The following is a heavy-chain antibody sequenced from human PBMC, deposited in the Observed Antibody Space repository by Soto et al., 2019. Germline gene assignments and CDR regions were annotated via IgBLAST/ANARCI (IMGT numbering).Heavy chain of an antibody. CDR1: GGTFSSYA. CDR3: AREVVPGNNWFDP. CDR2: IIPIFGTA. V-gene: IGHV1-69*01. D-gene: IGHD3-22*01. J-gene: IGHJ5*02. Sequence: QVQLVQSGAEVKKPGSSVKVSCKASGGTFSSYAISWVRQAPGQGLEWMGGIIPIFGTANYAQKFQGRVTITADESTSTAYMELSSRRSEDTAVYYGAREVVPGNNWFDPWGQGTLVTVSS.